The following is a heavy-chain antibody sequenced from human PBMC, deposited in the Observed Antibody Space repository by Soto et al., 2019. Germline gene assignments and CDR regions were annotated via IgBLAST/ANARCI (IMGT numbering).Heavy chain of an antibody. Sequence: SCKATGYSFKNYAVHWVRQAPGQRLEWMGFTNGGSGNTRFSQKFQGRISITRDTSASTVYLDLSSLTSEDTAIYYCARDDRSVSGVVTLDHWGPGTLVTVSS. D-gene: IGHD3-3*01. CDR2: TNGGSGNT. J-gene: IGHJ4*02. V-gene: IGHV1-3*01. CDR3: ARDDRSVSGVVTLDH. CDR1: GYSFKNYA.